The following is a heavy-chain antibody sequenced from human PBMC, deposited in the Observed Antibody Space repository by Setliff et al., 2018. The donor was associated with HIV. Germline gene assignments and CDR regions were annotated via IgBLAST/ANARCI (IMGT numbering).Heavy chain of an antibody. V-gene: IGHV4-39*07. CDR1: GGSVGSSSYY. J-gene: IGHJ3*01. CDR2: IYYTGNT. D-gene: IGHD2-2*01. CDR3: ARDDSIVLVPAIMRGDGFDV. Sequence: TLSLTCTVSGGSVGSSSYYWAWIRQPPGKGLEWIGSIYYTGNTKYNPSLESRVTFSIDTSENQFSLRLASVTAADTAIYYCARDDSIVLVPAIMRGDGFDVWGQGRMVTVS.